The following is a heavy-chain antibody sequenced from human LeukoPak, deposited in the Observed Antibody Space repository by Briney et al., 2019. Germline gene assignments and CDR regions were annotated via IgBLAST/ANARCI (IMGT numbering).Heavy chain of an antibody. D-gene: IGHD3-3*01. CDR3: AREWRSGYHY. V-gene: IGHV3-21*03. CDR2: IGSSSSYI. CDR1: GFTFSSYS. J-gene: IGHJ4*02. Sequence: GGSLRLSCAASGFTFSSYSMNWVRQAPGKGLEWVSSIGSSSSYIYYPDSVKGRFTISRDNAKNSLYLQMNSLRAEDTAVYYCAREWRSGYHYWGQGTLVTVSS.